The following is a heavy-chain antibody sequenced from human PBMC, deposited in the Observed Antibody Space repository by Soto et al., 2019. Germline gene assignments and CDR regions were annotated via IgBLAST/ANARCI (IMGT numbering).Heavy chain of an antibody. CDR1: GFTVSSNY. J-gene: IGHJ3*02. V-gene: IGHV3-66*01. D-gene: IGHD2-15*01. CDR2: IYSGGST. CDR3: ARGGYVGVVAATNDAFDI. Sequence: EVQLVESGGGLVQPGGSLRLSCAASGFTVSSNYMSWVRQAPGKGLEWVSVIYSGGSTYYADSVKGRFTISRDNSKSTLYLQMNSLRAEDTAVYYCARGGYVGVVAATNDAFDIWGQGTMVNVSS.